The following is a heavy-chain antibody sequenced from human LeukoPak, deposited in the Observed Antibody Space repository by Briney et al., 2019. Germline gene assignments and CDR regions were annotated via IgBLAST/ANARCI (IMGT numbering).Heavy chain of an antibody. Sequence: QPVGSLRLSCAASGFTFDNYAMHWVRQAPGKGLEWVSLISGDGGTTSYANSVKGRFTISRDNSKNSLYLQMNSLRTEDTALYYCRKDIHDRGYADYWGQGTLVTVSS. V-gene: IGHV3-43*02. D-gene: IGHD3-22*01. CDR1: GFTFDNYA. J-gene: IGHJ4*02. CDR3: RKDIHDRGYADY. CDR2: ISGDGGTT.